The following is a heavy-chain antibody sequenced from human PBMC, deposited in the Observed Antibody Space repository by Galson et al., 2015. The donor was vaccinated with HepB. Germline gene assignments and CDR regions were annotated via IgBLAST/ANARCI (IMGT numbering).Heavy chain of an antibody. CDR2: INSDGTST. CDR1: GFTFSSYW. V-gene: IGHV3-74*01. CDR3: AKEQSVGSGWKYGVIGY. J-gene: IGHJ4*02. Sequence: SLRLSCAASGFTFSSYWMYWVRQAPGKGLVWVSHINSDGTSTTYADSVKGRLTISRDNAKNTLYLQMNSLRAEDTAVYYCAKEQSVGSGWKYGVIGYWGQGTLVTVSS. D-gene: IGHD6-19*01.